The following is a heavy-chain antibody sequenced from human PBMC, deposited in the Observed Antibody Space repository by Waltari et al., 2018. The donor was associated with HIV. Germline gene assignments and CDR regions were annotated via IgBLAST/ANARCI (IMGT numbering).Heavy chain of an antibody. Sequence: QVQLVESGGGVVQPGGSLRLSCTASGFTFSNHGMHWVRQAPGNGLQWVAFTRYDGTNKYYVDSVKGRFIISRDNSKNTLSLQMHSLRAEDTAVYYCAKAPHHYDSSGPVYWGQGTLVTVSS. CDR3: AKAPHHYDSSGPVY. D-gene: IGHD3-22*01. CDR2: TRYDGTNK. V-gene: IGHV3-30*02. J-gene: IGHJ4*02. CDR1: GFTFSNHG.